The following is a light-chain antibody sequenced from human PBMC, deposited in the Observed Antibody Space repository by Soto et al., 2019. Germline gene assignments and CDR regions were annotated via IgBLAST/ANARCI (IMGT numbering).Light chain of an antibody. V-gene: IGKV3-11*01. CDR1: QSVSSY. CDR2: DAS. J-gene: IGKJ4*01. Sequence: EIVLTQSPATLSLSPGERATLSCRASQSVSSYLAWYQQKPGQAPRLLIYDASNGATGIPARFSGSGSGTDFTLTISRLEPEDFAVYYCQQYGSSSLTFGGGTKVDIK. CDR3: QQYGSSSLT.